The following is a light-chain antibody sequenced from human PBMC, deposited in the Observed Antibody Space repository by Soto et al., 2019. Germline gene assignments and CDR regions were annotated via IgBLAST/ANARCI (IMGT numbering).Light chain of an antibody. V-gene: IGKV3-20*01. CDR2: SAS. J-gene: IGKJ1*01. CDR3: QQYAGSPRT. CDR1: QNLGTLY. Sequence: EIVLAQSPGTLSLSLGERGTLSCRASQNLGTLYLAWFQQKSGQAPRLLIYSASRRATGIPDRFTGSGSGTDFTLTINRVEPEDFAVYFCQQYAGSPRTFGQGTKVDIK.